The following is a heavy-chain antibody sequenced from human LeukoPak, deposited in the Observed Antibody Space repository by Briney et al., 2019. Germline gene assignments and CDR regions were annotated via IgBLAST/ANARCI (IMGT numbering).Heavy chain of an antibody. CDR2: ISAYNGNT. D-gene: IGHD3-22*01. V-gene: IGHV1-18*01. CDR3: ARDPRTAYYDSSGYYYPPARYEAYFDY. CDR1: GYTFTSYG. J-gene: IGHJ4*02. Sequence: ASVKVSCKASGYTFTSYGISWVRQAPGRGLEWMGGISAYNGNTNYAQKLQGRVTMTTDTSTSAAYMELRSLRSDDTAVYYCARDPRTAYYDSSGYYYPPARYEAYFDYWGQGTLVTVSS.